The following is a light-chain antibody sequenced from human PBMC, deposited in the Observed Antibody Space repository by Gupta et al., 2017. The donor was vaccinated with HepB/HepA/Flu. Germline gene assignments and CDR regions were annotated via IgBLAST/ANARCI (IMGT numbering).Light chain of an antibody. CDR1: QSVSSK. V-gene: IGKV3-15*01. J-gene: IGKJ1*01. CDR3: QHKNNWPWA. CDR2: GAS. Sequence: EIVMTQSPATLSVSPGERATLSCRARQSVSSKLAWYQQKPGQAPRLFIYGASTRATGFPARFSGSGSGTEFTLTISSLQSEDFAVYYCQHKNNWPWAFGQGTKVEIK.